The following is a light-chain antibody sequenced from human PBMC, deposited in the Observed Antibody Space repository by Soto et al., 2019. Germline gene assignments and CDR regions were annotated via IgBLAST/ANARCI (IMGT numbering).Light chain of an antibody. V-gene: IGLV2-14*01. J-gene: IGLJ2*01. Sequence: QSALTQPASVSGSPAQSIAISCTGTSSDVGASKYVSWYQHHPGKAPKLLIYDVNNRPSGVSDRFSGSKSGNTASLTISGLQAEDEADYYCSSFVATVMVFGGGTQLTVL. CDR2: DVN. CDR3: SSFVATVMV. CDR1: SSDVGASKY.